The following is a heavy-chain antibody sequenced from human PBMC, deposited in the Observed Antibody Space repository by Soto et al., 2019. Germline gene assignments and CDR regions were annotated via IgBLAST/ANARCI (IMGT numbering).Heavy chain of an antibody. D-gene: IGHD1-1*01. CDR2: IYYSGST. CDR3: AKITSATDAFDI. CDR1: GGSISSYY. J-gene: IGHJ3*02. Sequence: SETLSLTCTASGGSISSYYWSWIRQPPGKGLEWIGYIYYSGSTNYNPSLKSRVTISVDTSKNQFSLKLSSVTAADTAVYYCAKITSATDAFDIWGQGTMVTVSS. V-gene: IGHV4-59*01.